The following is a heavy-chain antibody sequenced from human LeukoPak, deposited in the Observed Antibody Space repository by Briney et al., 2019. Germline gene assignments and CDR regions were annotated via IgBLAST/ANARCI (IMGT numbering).Heavy chain of an antibody. CDR3: ARGGDMVPTIEGY. CDR1: GGTFSSYA. V-gene: IGHV1-69*13. Sequence: SVKVSCKASGGTFSSYAISWVRQAPGQGLEWMGGIIPIFGTANYAQKFQGRVTITADESTSTAYMELRSLRSDDTAVYYCARGGDMVPTIEGYWGQGTLVTVSS. D-gene: IGHD5-12*01. J-gene: IGHJ4*02. CDR2: IIPIFGTA.